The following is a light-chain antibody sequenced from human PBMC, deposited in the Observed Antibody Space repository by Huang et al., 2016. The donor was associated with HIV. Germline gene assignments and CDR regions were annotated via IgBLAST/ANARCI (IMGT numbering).Light chain of an antibody. CDR2: KAS. CDR1: QSISSW. V-gene: IGKV1-5*03. J-gene: IGKJ2*01. Sequence: DIQMTQSPSTLSASVGDRVTITCRASQSISSWLAWYQQKPWKAPKVLIYKASSLESGVPSRFSGSGSGTEFTLTISSLHPDDFATYYCQQYNSYSRTFGQGTKLEIK. CDR3: QQYNSYSRT.